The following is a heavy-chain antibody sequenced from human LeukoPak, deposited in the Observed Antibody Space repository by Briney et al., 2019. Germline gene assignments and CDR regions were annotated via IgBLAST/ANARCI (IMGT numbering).Heavy chain of an antibody. V-gene: IGHV4-59*01. D-gene: IGHD3-10*01. Sequence: SETLSLTCNVSGGSIGSYYWTWLRQPPGRGLEWIGYIYYSGSINYNPSLDSRVSTSVDTSKNQCSLRLSSVTAADTAIYYCARGRARDGSYPWFDSWGQGTLVTVSS. CDR3: ARGRARDGSYPWFDS. CDR1: GGSIGSYY. CDR2: IYYSGSI. J-gene: IGHJ5*01.